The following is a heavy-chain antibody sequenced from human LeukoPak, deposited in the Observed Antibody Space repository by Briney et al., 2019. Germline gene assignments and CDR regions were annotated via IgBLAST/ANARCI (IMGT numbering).Heavy chain of an antibody. V-gene: IGHV3-9*01. J-gene: IGHJ4*02. Sequence: GGSLRLSCAASGFSFSTQRMHWVRQAPGKGLEWVSGISWNSGSIGYADSVKGRFTISRDNAKNSLYLQMNSLRAEDTALYYCAKDLYSGSYSVFDYWGQGTLVTVSS. CDR2: ISWNSGSI. CDR1: GFSFSTQR. CDR3: AKDLYSGSYSVFDY. D-gene: IGHD1-26*01.